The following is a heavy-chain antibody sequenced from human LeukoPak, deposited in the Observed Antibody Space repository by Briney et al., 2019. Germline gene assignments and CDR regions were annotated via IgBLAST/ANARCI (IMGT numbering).Heavy chain of an antibody. J-gene: IGHJ4*02. CDR3: ASIGNQGYFDY. D-gene: IGHD1-14*01. CDR1: GFTFSSYA. CDR2: ISGSGGST. Sequence: QPGGSLRLSGAASGFTFSSYAMSWVRQAPGKGLEWVSAISGSGGSTYYADSVKGRFTISRDNPKNTLYLQMNSLRAEDTAVYYCASIGNQGYFDYWGQGTLVTVSS. V-gene: IGHV3-23*01.